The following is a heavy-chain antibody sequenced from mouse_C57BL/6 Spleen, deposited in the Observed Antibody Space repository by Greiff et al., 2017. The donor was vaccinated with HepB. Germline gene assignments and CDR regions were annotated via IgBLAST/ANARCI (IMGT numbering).Heavy chain of an antibody. CDR2: IWSDGST. J-gene: IGHJ2*01. CDR3: ARHEDYSNAFDY. D-gene: IGHD2-5*01. Sequence: VKLVESGPGLVAPSQSLSITCTVSGFSFTSYGVHWVRQPPGKGLEWLVVIWSDGSTTYNSALKTRLSISKDNSKSQVFLKMNSLQTDDTAMYYCARHEDYSNAFDYWGQGTTLTVSS. V-gene: IGHV2-6-1*01. CDR1: GFSFTSYG.